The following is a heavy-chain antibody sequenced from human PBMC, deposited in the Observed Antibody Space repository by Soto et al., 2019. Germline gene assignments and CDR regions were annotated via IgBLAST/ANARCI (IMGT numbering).Heavy chain of an antibody. V-gene: IGHV3-30-3*01. J-gene: IGHJ4*02. Sequence: QVQLVESGGGVVQPGRSLRLSCAASGFTFSSFAMHWVRQAPGKGXEWLAVISSDVVNYYYAESVKGRFTISRDNXXXXXXXXXXXXXXXXXXXXXXXXXXXXXXXXXGYWGQGTLVTVSS. CDR2: ISSDVVNY. CDR1: GFTFSSFA. CDR3: XXXXXXXXXXXGY.